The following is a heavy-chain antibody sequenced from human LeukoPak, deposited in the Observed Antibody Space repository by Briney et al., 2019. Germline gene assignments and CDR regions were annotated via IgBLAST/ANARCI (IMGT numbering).Heavy chain of an antibody. CDR1: GFTFSSYA. D-gene: IGHD6-19*01. Sequence: AGASLRLSCAASGFTFSSYAMSWVRQAPGKGLEWVSAISGSGGSTYCADSVKGRFTISRDNSKNTLYLQMNSLRAEDTAVYYCAKGQTLAVAGMIYWGQGTLVTVSS. J-gene: IGHJ4*02. CDR2: ISGSGGST. CDR3: AKGQTLAVAGMIY. V-gene: IGHV3-23*01.